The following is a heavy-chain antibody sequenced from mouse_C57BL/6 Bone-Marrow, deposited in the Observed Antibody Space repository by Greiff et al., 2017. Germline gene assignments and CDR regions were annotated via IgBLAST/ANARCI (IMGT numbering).Heavy chain of an antibody. V-gene: IGHV1-69*01. D-gene: IGHD2-5*01. CDR2: IDPSDSYT. CDR3: ARGNSKGGYAMDY. Sequence: QVQLQQPGAELVMPGASVKLSCKASGYTFTSYWMHWVKQRPGQGLEWIGEIDPSDSYTNYNKKVTGQSTLTVDKASSTAYMQHSSLTSEDSAVYYCARGNSKGGYAMDYWGQGTSVTVSA. J-gene: IGHJ4*01. CDR1: GYTFTSYW.